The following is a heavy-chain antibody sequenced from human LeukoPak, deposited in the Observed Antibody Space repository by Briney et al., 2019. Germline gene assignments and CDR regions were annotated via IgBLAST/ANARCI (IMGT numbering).Heavy chain of an antibody. CDR2: IYYSGST. D-gene: IGHD3-22*01. CDR3: ARQRSHYYDSSGYYMRVGSAFDI. J-gene: IGHJ3*02. V-gene: IGHV4-39*01. Sequence: SETLSLTCTVSGGSISSSSYYWGWIRQPPGKGLEWIGSIYYSGSTYYNPSLKSRVTISVDTSKNQFSLKLSSVTAADTAVYYCARQRSHYYDSSGYYMRVGSAFDIWGQGTMVTVSS. CDR1: GGSISSSSYY.